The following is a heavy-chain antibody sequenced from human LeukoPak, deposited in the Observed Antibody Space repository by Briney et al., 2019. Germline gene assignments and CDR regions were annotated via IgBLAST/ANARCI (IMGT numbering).Heavy chain of an antibody. Sequence: ASVKVSCKASGYTFTGYYMHWVRQAPGQGLEWMGWINPNSGGTNYAQKFQGRVTMTRDTSISTAYMELSRLRSDDTAVYYCARDRGSYSFRRYYCDYWGQGTLVTVSS. CDR1: GYTFTGYY. CDR3: ARDRGSYSFRRYYCDY. J-gene: IGHJ4*02. CDR2: INPNSGGT. D-gene: IGHD1-26*01. V-gene: IGHV1-2*02.